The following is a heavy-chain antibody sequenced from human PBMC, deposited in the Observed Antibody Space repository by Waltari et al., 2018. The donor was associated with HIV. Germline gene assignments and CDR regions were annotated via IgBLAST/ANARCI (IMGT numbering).Heavy chain of an antibody. CDR2: IYYTGRT. CDR1: GGSFISYH. J-gene: IGHJ5*02. Sequence: QVQLQESGPGLVKPSETLPLTCSVSGGSFISYHWTWIRQPPGKGLEWIGYIYYTGRTNCNPSLKSRVTISVDTSKNQFSLRLRSVTAADTAVYYCARGLFGVGSNWFDPWGQGILVTVSS. V-gene: IGHV4-59*01. CDR3: ARGLFGVGSNWFDP. D-gene: IGHD3-3*01.